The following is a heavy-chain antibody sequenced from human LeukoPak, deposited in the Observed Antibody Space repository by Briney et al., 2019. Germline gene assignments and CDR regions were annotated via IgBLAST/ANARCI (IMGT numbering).Heavy chain of an antibody. J-gene: IGHJ6*02. CDR2: IGWNSGNI. V-gene: IGHV3-9*01. D-gene: IGHD1-14*01. Sequence: GRSLRLSCAASGFIFDDYAMHWVRQAPGKGLEWVAGIGWNSGNIVYADSVKGLFTISRENAKNSLYLQMNSLRAEDTALYYCAKDDNNYYYGMDVWGQGTTVTVSS. CDR3: AKDDNNYYYGMDV. CDR1: GFIFDDYA.